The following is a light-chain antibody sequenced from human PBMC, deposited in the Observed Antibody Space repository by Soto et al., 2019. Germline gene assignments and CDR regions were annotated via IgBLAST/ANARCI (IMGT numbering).Light chain of an antibody. V-gene: IGLV2-14*01. J-gene: IGLJ3*02. CDR1: SSDVGGYNY. Sequence: QSVLTQPASVSGSPGQSITISCTGTSSDVGGYNYVSWYQQHPGKAPKLMIYDVSNRPSGVSNRSSGSKSGNTASLTVSGLQAVDGPDYPCSSYTSGVVVFRGGTVLTVL. CDR3: SSYTSGVVV. CDR2: DVS.